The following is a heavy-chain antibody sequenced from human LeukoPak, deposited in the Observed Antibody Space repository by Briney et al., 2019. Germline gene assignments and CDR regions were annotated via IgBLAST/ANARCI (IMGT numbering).Heavy chain of an antibody. J-gene: IGHJ1*01. CDR1: GFTVITND. CDR2: LYSDGNT. D-gene: IGHD1-14*01. CDR3: ARGVEPLAAKTLAC. Sequence: GGSLRLSCAASGFTVITNDMTWVRQAPGKGLEWVSVLYSDGNTKYADSVQGRFTISRDNSKNTLYLEMNSLSPDDTAVYYCARGVEPLAAKTLACWGQRTDVTVSS. V-gene: IGHV3-53*01.